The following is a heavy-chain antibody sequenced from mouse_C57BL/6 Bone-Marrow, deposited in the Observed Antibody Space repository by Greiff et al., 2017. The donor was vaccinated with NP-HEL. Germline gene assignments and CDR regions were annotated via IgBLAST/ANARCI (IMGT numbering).Heavy chain of an antibody. D-gene: IGHD2-4*01. CDR3: ARKNSYDSLAY. CDR1: GYAFSSYW. Sequence: VKLQESGAELVKPGASVKISCKASGYAFSSYWMNWVKQRPGKGLEWIGQIYPGDGDTNYNGKFKGKATLTADKSSSTAYMQLSSLTSEDSAVYFCARKNSYDSLAYWGQGTLVTVSA. V-gene: IGHV1-80*01. CDR2: IYPGDGDT. J-gene: IGHJ3*01.